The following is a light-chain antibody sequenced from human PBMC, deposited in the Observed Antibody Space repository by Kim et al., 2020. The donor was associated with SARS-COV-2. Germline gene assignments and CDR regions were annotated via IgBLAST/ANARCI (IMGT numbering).Light chain of an antibody. J-gene: IGLJ1*01. Sequence: SYELTQPPSVSVSPGQTASITCSGDKLGDKYACWYQRKPGQSPVLVIYQDSKRPSGIPERFSGSNSGNTATLTISGTQAMDEADYYCQAWDSSSLYVFGTGTKVTVL. CDR3: QAWDSSSLYV. V-gene: IGLV3-1*01. CDR1: KLGDKY. CDR2: QDS.